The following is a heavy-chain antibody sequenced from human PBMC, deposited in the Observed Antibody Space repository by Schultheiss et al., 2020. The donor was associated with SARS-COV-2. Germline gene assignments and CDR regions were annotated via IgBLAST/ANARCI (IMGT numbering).Heavy chain of an antibody. CDR1: GFTFSSYA. J-gene: IGHJ3*02. D-gene: IGHD6-19*01. V-gene: IGHV3-23*01. CDR2: ISGSGGST. Sequence: GESLKISCAASGFTFSSYAMSWVRQAPGKGLEWVSAISGSGGSTYYADSVKGRFTISRDNSKNTLYLQMNSLRAEDTAVYYCAKDDQNSFLTYSSGPDAFDIWGQGTMVTVSS. CDR3: AKDDQNSFLTYSSGPDAFDI.